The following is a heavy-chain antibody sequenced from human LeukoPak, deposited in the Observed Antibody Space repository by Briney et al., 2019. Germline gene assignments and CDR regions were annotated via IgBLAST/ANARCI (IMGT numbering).Heavy chain of an antibody. V-gene: IGHV1-18*01. CDR3: ARGPDSSGWYGVVNYYYYYGMDV. D-gene: IGHD6-19*01. J-gene: IGHJ6*02. Sequence: ASVKVSCKASGYTFTSYGISWVRQAPGQGLEWMGWISAYNGNTNYAQKLQGRVTMTTDTSTSTAYMELRSLRSDDTAVYYCARGPDSSGWYGVVNYYYYYGMDVWGQGTTVTVSS. CDR2: ISAYNGNT. CDR1: GYTFTSYG.